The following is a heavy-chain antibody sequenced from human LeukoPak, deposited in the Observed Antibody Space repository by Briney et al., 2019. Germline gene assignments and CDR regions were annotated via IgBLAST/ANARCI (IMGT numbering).Heavy chain of an antibody. D-gene: IGHD3-10*01. CDR2: IYSSGNT. J-gene: IGHJ4*02. CDR3: ARERSPFDY. CDR1: GASLSSRTSY. V-gene: IGHV4-39*02. Sequence: PSETLSLTCSVSGASLSSRTSYWGWIRQPPGKGLEWIGTIYSSGNTYYNPSLKSRVTISGDTSKNQLSLRVNSVTAADTAVYYCARERSPFDYWGQGALVTVSS.